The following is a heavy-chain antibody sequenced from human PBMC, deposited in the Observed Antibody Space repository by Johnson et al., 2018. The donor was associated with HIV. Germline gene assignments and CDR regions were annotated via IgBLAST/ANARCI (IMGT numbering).Heavy chain of an antibody. Sequence: QVQLVESGGGVVQPGRSLRLSCAASGFTFSSYAMHWVRQAPGKGLEWVAVISHDGRNKYYARSVKGRFTISRDNSKNTLYLQMGSLRAENMAVYYCARGSTATRGDAFDIWGQWTMVTVSS. V-gene: IGHV3-30*14. CDR3: ARGSTATRGDAFDI. CDR2: ISHDGRNK. D-gene: IGHD3-10*01. J-gene: IGHJ3*02. CDR1: GFTFSSYA.